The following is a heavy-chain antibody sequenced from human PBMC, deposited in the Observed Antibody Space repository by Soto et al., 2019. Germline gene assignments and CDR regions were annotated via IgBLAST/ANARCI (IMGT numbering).Heavy chain of an antibody. CDR2: INPNSGGT. J-gene: IGHJ6*02. V-gene: IGHV1-2*02. Sequence: ASVKVSCKASGYTFTGDYMHWVRQAPGQGLEWMGWINPNSGGTNYAQKFQGRVTMTRDTSISTAYMELSRLRSDDTAVYYCARGRGVPAATTYYYYGMDVWGQGTTVTVSS. CDR1: GYTFTGDY. CDR3: ARGRGVPAATTYYYYGMDV. D-gene: IGHD2-2*01.